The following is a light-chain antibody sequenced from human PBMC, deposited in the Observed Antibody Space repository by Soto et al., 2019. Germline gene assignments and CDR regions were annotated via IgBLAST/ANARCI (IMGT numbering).Light chain of an antibody. Sequence: EIVLTQSPATLSLSPGERATLSCRTSQTIRGLLNWYQQRPGQAPRLLIYDTSNRATDIPARFSGSGSGTDFVLTISSVDAEDFGVYFCQQRHNWPITFGQGTRLDIK. J-gene: IGKJ5*01. V-gene: IGKV3-11*01. CDR1: QTIRGL. CDR3: QQRHNWPIT. CDR2: DTS.